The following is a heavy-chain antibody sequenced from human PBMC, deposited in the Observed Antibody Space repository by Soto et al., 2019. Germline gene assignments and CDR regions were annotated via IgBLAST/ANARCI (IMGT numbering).Heavy chain of an antibody. Sequence: PGESLKISCKGSGYSFTSYWIGWVRQMPGKGLEWMGIIYPGDSDTRYSPSFQGQVTISADKSISTAYLQWSSLKASDTAMYYCARQRFLLVVHRPHSSIDIRGPGIMVTGS. V-gene: IGHV5-51*01. CDR2: IYPGDSDT. CDR1: GYSFTSYW. J-gene: IGHJ3*02. CDR3: ARQRFLLVVHRPHSSIDI. D-gene: IGHD3-16*01.